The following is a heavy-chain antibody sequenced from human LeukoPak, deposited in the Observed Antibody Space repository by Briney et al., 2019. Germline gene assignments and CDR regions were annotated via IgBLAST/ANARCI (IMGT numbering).Heavy chain of an antibody. Sequence: PSETLSLTCAVYGGSFSGYYWSWIRQPPGKGLEWIGEINHSGSTNYNPSLKSRVTISVDTSKNQFSLKLSSVTAADTAVYYCARHAPYSSSFDWGQGTLVTVSS. CDR1: GGSFSGYY. J-gene: IGHJ1*01. V-gene: IGHV4-34*01. CDR2: INHSGST. D-gene: IGHD6-13*01. CDR3: ARHAPYSSSFD.